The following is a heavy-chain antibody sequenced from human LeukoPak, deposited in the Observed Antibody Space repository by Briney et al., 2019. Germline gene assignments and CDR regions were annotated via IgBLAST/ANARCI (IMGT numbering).Heavy chain of an antibody. CDR2: ISSSGDTT. D-gene: IGHD2-8*01. CDR1: GFVFSTYA. CDR3: AKVKALDAVASYFDS. V-gene: IGHV3-23*01. J-gene: IGHJ4*02. Sequence: HPGGSLRLSCAASGFVFSTYAMGWVRQAPGKGLERVSAISSSGDTTYYADSVKGQFTISRDSSKNTLDLQMSSLRAEDTAMYHCAKVKALDAVASYFDSWGQGTLVTVSS.